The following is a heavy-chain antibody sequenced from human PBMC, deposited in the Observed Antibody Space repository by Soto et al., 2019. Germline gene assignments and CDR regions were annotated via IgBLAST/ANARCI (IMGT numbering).Heavy chain of an antibody. V-gene: IGHV5-10-1*01. D-gene: IGHD2-2*01. J-gene: IGHJ6*02. CDR1: GYSFTSYW. CDR2: IDPSDSYT. Sequence: PGKSLKISCKGSGYSFTSYWISWVRQMPGKGLEWMGRIDPSDSYTNYSPSFQGHVTISADKSISTAYLQWSSLKASDTAMYYCASKYQLLYDYYYGMDVWGQVTTVTVSS. CDR3: ASKYQLLYDYYYGMDV.